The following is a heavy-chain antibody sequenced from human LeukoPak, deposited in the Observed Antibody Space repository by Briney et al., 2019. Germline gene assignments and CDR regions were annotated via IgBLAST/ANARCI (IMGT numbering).Heavy chain of an antibody. D-gene: IGHD4-17*01. Sequence: PSQSLSLTCTVSGGSISSGGYYWSWIRQHPGKGLEWIGYIYYSGSTYYNPSLKSRVTISVDTSKNQFSLKLSSVTAADTAVYYCARGPTTVKSPFDYWGQGPLVTVSS. CDR2: IYYSGST. CDR3: ARGPTTVKSPFDY. J-gene: IGHJ4*02. CDR1: GGSISSGGYY. V-gene: IGHV4-31*03.